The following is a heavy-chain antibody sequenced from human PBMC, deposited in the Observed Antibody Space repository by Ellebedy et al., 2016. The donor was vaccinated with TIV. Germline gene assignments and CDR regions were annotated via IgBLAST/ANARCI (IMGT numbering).Heavy chain of an antibody. CDR2: IAVYNGHT. Sequence: ASVKVSCXVSGYTFTRYGMSWVRQAPGQGLEWMGWIAVYNGHTKYAQKFQDRDVMTTETATSTVYMELRGLRSDDTAVYYCARSRLGGGHWYFNFWGRGTLVTVSS. D-gene: IGHD3-10*01. J-gene: IGHJ2*01. V-gene: IGHV1-18*01. CDR3: ARSRLGGGHWYFNF. CDR1: GYTFTRYG.